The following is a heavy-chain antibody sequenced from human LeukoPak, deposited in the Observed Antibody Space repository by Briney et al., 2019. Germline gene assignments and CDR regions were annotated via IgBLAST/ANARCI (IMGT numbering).Heavy chain of an antibody. J-gene: IGHJ6*03. CDR3: ARGGPPGYYYDYYMDV. CDR1: GGSFSGYY. Sequence: SETPSLTCAVYGGSFSGYYWSWIRQPPGKGLEWIGEINHSGSTNYNPSLKSRVTISVDTSKNQFSLKMSSVTAADTAVYFCARGGPPGYYYDYYMDVWGKGTTVTVSS. CDR2: INHSGST. V-gene: IGHV4-34*01.